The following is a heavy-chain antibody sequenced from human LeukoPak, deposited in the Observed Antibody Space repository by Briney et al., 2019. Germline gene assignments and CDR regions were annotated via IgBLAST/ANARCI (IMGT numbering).Heavy chain of an antibody. CDR3: TSSPHVAVAGTPLSDY. V-gene: IGHV3-73*01. CDR1: GFTFSGSA. Sequence: GGSLRLSCAASGFTFSGSAMHWVRQASGKGLEWVGRIRSKANSYATAYAASVKGRFTISRDDSKNTAYLQMNSLKTEDTAVYYCTSSPHVAVAGTPLSDYWGQGTLVTVSS. J-gene: IGHJ4*02. D-gene: IGHD6-19*01. CDR2: IRSKANSYAT.